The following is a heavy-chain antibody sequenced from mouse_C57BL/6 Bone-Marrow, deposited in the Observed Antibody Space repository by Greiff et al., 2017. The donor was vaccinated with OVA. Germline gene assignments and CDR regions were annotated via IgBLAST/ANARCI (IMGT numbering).Heavy chain of an antibody. CDR1: GYSFTGYY. Sequence: EVQLQQSGPELVKPGASVKISCKASGYSFTGYYMNWVKQSPEKSLELIGEINPSTGGTTYNQKFKAKATLTVDKSSSTAYMQLKSLTSEDSAVYYCARKLFFAYWGQGTLVTVSA. J-gene: IGHJ3*01. V-gene: IGHV1-42*01. CDR3: ARKLFFAY. CDR2: INPSTGGT.